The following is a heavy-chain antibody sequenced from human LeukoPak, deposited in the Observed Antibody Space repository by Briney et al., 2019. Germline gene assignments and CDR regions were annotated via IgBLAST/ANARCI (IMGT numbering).Heavy chain of an antibody. CDR1: GGSISSSSYY. D-gene: IGHD3-22*01. CDR2: VYYSGST. J-gene: IGHJ4*02. Sequence: SETLSLTCTVSGGSISSSSYYWGWIRQPPGKGLEWIGSVYYSGSTYDNPSLKSRVTISVDTSKNQFSLKLSSVTAADAAAYYCARLLHDSSGYYYFDYWGQGTVVTVSS. CDR3: ARLLHDSSGYYYFDY. V-gene: IGHV4-39*01.